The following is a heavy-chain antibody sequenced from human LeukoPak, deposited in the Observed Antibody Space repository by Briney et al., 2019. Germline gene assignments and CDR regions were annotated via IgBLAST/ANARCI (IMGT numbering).Heavy chain of an antibody. CDR2: ISDDGSRQ. CDR1: GFTFRSYA. V-gene: IGHV3-30*15. D-gene: IGHD6-19*01. CDR3: AREQSGDGWSGFDY. J-gene: IGHJ4*02. Sequence: GALRLSCAASGFTFRSYAMHWVRQAPGKGLEWVAVISDDGSRQHYADFLEGRITISRDNSKNIVSLQMSSLRTEDTAVYFCAREQSGDGWSGFDYWGQGTLVTVSS.